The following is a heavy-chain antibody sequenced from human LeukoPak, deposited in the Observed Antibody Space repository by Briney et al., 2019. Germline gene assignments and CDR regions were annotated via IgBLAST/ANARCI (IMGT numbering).Heavy chain of an antibody. D-gene: IGHD3-9*01. CDR2: IYPGDSAT. CDR3: ARQGNYDILTGYYSDY. Sequence: GESLKISCKGSGYSFTNYWIGWVRQMPGKGLELMGVIYPGDSATRYSPSFQGQVAISVDKSIRTAYLQWSSLKASDIAMYYCARQGNYDILTGYYSDYWGQGTLVTVSS. J-gene: IGHJ4*02. CDR1: GYSFTNYW. V-gene: IGHV5-51*01.